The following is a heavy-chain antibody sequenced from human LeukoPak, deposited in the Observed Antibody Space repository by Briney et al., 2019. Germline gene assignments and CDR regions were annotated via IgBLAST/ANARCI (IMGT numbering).Heavy chain of an antibody. D-gene: IGHD6-13*01. J-gene: IGHJ4*02. Sequence: PGGSLRLSCAASGFTFSSYAMSWVRQAPGKGLEWIGYIYYSGSTNYNPSLKSRVTISVDTSKNQFSLKLSSVTAADTAVYYCARAQGSSWYVADYWGQGTLVTVSS. CDR3: ARAQGSSWYVADY. V-gene: IGHV4-59*01. CDR2: IYYSGST. CDR1: GFTFSSYA.